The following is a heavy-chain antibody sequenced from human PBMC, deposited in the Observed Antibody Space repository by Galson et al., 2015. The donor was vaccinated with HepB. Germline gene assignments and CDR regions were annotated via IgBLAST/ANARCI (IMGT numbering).Heavy chain of an antibody. CDR1: GGSISSGSYY. V-gene: IGHV4-61*02. CDR2: IYTSGST. J-gene: IGHJ4*02. Sequence: TLSLTCTVSGGSISSGSYYWSWIRQPAGKGLEWIGCIYTSGSTNYNPSLKSRVTMSVDTSKNQFSLKLSSVTATDTAVYYCARDWGSSWSAPTLYYFDYWGQGTLVTVSS. CDR3: ARDWGSSWSAPTLYYFDY. D-gene: IGHD6-13*01.